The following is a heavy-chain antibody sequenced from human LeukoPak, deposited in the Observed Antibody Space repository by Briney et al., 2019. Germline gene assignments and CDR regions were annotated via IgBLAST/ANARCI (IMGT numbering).Heavy chain of an antibody. CDR1: GYTFTSYG. CDR3: VRDYDSSGYWVY. Sequence: ASVKVSCKASGYTFTSYGISWVRQAPGQGLEWMGWISAYNGNTNYAQKVQDRVTMTTDTSTSTAYMELRSLRSDDTAVYYCVRDYDSSGYWVYWGQGTLVTLFS. J-gene: IGHJ4*02. D-gene: IGHD3-22*01. V-gene: IGHV1-18*01. CDR2: ISAYNGNT.